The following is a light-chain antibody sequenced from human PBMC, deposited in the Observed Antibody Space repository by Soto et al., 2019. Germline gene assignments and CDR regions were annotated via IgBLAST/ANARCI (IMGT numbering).Light chain of an antibody. CDR3: QQYGSSPIT. CDR1: QSFSSTY. J-gene: IGKJ5*01. CDR2: GAS. V-gene: IGKV3-20*01. Sequence: EIALTQSPGALSLSPGERATLSCRASQSFSSTYLAWYQQKPGQAPRLLVYGASSRATGIPDRFSGFGSGTDFTLTISRLEPEDFAVYFCQQYGSSPITFGQGTRLEIK.